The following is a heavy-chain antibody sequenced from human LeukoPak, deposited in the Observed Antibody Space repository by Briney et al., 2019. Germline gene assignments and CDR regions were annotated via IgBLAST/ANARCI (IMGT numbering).Heavy chain of an antibody. D-gene: IGHD2-15*01. CDR1: GFTFSSYA. V-gene: IGHV3-48*01. CDR2: ISSSSSTI. J-gene: IGHJ4*02. Sequence: GGSLRLSCAASGFTFSSYAMGWVRQAPGKGLEWVSYISSSSSTIYYADSVKGRFTISRDNAKNSLYLQMNSLRAEDTAVYYCARDRQLIGYCSGGSCGYYFDYWGQGTLVTVSS. CDR3: ARDRQLIGYCSGGSCGYYFDY.